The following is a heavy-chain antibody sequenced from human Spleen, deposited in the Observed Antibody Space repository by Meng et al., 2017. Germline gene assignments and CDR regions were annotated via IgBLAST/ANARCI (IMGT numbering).Heavy chain of an antibody. CDR2: IRQDGLEK. Sequence: GESLKISCAASGFTFNNYWMSWVRQAPGKGLEWVANIRQDGLEKYYLDSVKGRFSISRDNARKSLYVQMNSLRAEDTAVYFCARVGDSIYDAFDLWGQGTMVTVSS. D-gene: IGHD1-26*01. V-gene: IGHV3-7*01. CDR3: ARVGDSIYDAFDL. CDR1: GFTFNNYW. J-gene: IGHJ3*01.